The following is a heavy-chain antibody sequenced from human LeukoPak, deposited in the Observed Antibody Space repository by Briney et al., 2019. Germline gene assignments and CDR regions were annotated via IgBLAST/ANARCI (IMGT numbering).Heavy chain of an antibody. CDR1: GVSITSGTYY. J-gene: IGHJ5*02. D-gene: IGHD4-17*01. V-gene: IGHV4-61*02. Sequence: SETLSLTCTVSGVSITSGTYYWTWIRQPAGKGLEWIGRIYSTGRVNYNPSLKSRVTMSVDTSKNQFSLKLSSVIAADTAVYYCARVVSQYGDYAWIVNWFDPWGQGTLVTVSS. CDR2: IYSTGRV. CDR3: ARVVSQYGDYAWIVNWFDP.